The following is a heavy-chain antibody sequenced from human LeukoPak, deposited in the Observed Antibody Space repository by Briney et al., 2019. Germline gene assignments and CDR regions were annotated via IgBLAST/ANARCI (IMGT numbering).Heavy chain of an antibody. D-gene: IGHD5-24*01. CDR3: ARRMATVTDAFDI. J-gene: IGHJ3*02. V-gene: IGHV4-59*08. CDR2: VFHSGTT. Sequence: SETLPLTCNVSGDSLTSHFWSWIRQTPGKGLEWIGYVFHSGTTNYSPSLKSRVTISLDTSKKQFYLRLASVTAADTALYYCARRMATVTDAFDIWGRGTMVSVSS. CDR1: GDSLTSHF.